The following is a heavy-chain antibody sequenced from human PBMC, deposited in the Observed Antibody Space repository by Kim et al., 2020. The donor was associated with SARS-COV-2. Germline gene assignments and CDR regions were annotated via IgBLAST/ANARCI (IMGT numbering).Heavy chain of an antibody. D-gene: IGHD3-10*01. Sequence: GGSLRLSCEASGFLLTSYYIHWVRQAPGKGLVWISRANSDGSNTIYADSVKDRFTISRDNVRNTVYLQMNSLRAEDTAVYFCARDAGSYEGYFDYWGQGTLVTVSS. J-gene: IGHJ4*02. CDR1: GFLLTSYY. CDR2: ANSDGSNT. CDR3: ARDAGSYEGYFDY. V-gene: IGHV3-74*01.